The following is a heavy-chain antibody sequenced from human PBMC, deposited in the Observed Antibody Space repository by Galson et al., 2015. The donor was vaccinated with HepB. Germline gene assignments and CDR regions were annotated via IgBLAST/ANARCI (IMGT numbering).Heavy chain of an antibody. Sequence: SVKVSCKASGYTFTSYYMHWVRQAPGQGLEWMGIINPSGGSTSYAQKFQGRVTMTRDTSTSTVYMELGSLRSEDTAVYYCARDRCSGGSCYLFDYWGQGTLVTVSS. D-gene: IGHD2-15*01. J-gene: IGHJ4*02. CDR3: ARDRCSGGSCYLFDY. CDR2: INPSGGST. V-gene: IGHV1-46*01. CDR1: GYTFTSYY.